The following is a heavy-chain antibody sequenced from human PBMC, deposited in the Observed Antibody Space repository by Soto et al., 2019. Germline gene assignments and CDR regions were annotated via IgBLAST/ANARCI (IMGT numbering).Heavy chain of an antibody. D-gene: IGHD3-10*01. CDR3: ASRVGGSWSDAFDI. Sequence: QVQLVESGGGVVQPGRSLRLSCAASGFTFSSYGMHWVRQAPGKGLEWVAVIWYDGSNKYYADSVKGRFTISRDNSKNTLYLQMNSLRAEDTAVYYCASRVGGSWSDAFDIWGQGTMVTVSS. V-gene: IGHV3-33*01. CDR2: IWYDGSNK. J-gene: IGHJ3*02. CDR1: GFTFSSYG.